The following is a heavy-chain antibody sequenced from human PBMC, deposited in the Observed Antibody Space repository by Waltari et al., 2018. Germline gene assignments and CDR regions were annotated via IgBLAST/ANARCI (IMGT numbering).Heavy chain of an antibody. V-gene: IGHV1-2*02. CDR3: ARDQSGSPAAY. D-gene: IGHD2-15*01. CDR1: GYTFTGYY. CDR2: INPNSGGT. J-gene: IGHJ4*02. Sequence: QVQLVQSGAEVKKPGASVKVSCKASGYTFTGYYLHWLRQAPGQGLEWMGWINPNSGGTNDAQKFQGRVTMTRDTSISTAYMELSRLRSDDTSVYYCARDQSGSPAAYWGQGTRVTVSS.